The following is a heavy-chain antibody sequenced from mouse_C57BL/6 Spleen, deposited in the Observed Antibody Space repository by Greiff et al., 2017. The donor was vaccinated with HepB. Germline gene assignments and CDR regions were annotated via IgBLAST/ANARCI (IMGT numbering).Heavy chain of an antibody. D-gene: IGHD1-1*01. J-gene: IGHJ3*01. CDR1: GYTFTDYE. CDR3: ARGGGSSLSWFAY. V-gene: IGHV1-15*01. Sequence: QVQLQQSGAELVRPGASVTLSCKASGYTFTDYEMHWVKQTPVHGLEWIGAIDPETGGTAYNQKFKGKAILTADKSSSPAYMELRSLTSEDSAGYYCARGGGSSLSWFAYGGQGTLVTVSA. CDR2: IDPETGGT.